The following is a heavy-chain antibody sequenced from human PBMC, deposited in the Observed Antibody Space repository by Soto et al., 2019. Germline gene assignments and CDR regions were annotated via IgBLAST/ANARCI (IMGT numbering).Heavy chain of an antibody. CDR2: IYYSGST. J-gene: IGHJ4*02. CDR1: GGSISNYY. CDR3: ARDTGSWLY. V-gene: IGHV4-59*01. Sequence: QVQLQESGPGLVKPSETLSLTCTVSGGSISNYYWSWIRQPPGKGLEWIGYIYYSGSTNYNPSLKSRVTISVDTSKNQFSLKLSSVTAADTAVYYCARDTGSWLYWGQGTLVTVSS. D-gene: IGHD6-13*01.